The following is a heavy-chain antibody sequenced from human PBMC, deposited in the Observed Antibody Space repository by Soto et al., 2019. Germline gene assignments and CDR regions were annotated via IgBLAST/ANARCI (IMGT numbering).Heavy chain of an antibody. CDR3: AREDSIIIPAVSDF. CDR1: GFTFSSYG. CDR2: IWYDGSNK. D-gene: IGHD2-2*01. J-gene: IGHJ4*02. Sequence: LRLSCAASGFTFSSYGMHWVRQAPGKGLEWVAVIWYDGSNKYYADSVKGRFTISRDDAKNSVSLQMNTLRVEDTAVYYCAREDSIIIPAVSDFWGQGTLVTVSS. V-gene: IGHV3-33*01.